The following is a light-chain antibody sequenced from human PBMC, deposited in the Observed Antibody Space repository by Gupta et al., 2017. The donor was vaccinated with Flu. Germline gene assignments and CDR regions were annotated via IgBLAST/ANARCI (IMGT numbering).Light chain of an antibody. Sequence: PSYLSASVGDRGTITCRARQGIRNDLGWFQQRPGKGPKRLIYAASTVKRGVPSRFSGSGSGTEFTLTISSRQPEDFATYYCRQENSSLYTFGQGTKLDIK. CDR1: QGIRND. V-gene: IGKV1-17*01. J-gene: IGKJ2*01. CDR2: AAS. CDR3: RQENSSLYT.